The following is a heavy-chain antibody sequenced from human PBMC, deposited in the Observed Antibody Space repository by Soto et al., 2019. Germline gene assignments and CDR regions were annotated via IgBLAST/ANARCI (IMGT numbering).Heavy chain of an antibody. CDR1: GGTFSSYT. CDR2: IIPILGIA. Sequence: QVQLVQSGAEVKKPGSSVKVSCKASGGTFSSYTISWVRQAPGQGLEWMGRIIPILGIANYAQKFQGRVTITADKSTSTAYMELSSLRSEDTAVYYCASQGYRAAAAPYGMDVWGQGTTVTVSS. J-gene: IGHJ6*02. V-gene: IGHV1-69*02. D-gene: IGHD6-13*01. CDR3: ASQGYRAAAAPYGMDV.